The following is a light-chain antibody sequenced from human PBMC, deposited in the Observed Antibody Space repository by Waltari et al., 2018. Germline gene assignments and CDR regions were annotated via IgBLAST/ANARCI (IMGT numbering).Light chain of an antibody. CDR1: QGISSC. J-gene: IGKJ4*01. V-gene: IGKV1-12*01. CDR3: QQAYSFPLT. Sequence: DIQMTQSPSSLSASVGDRVTITCRASQGISSCLAWYQQKPGKAPELLIYAASSFQSGVPSRFRGSGSGTDFTLTISSLQPEDFPTYYCQQAYSFPLTFGGGTKVEIK. CDR2: AAS.